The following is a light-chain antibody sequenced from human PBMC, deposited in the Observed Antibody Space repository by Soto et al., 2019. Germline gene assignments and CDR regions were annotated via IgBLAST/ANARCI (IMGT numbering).Light chain of an antibody. Sequence: DIQMTQSASTLSVSLGDRVTITCGASQSTSSYLAWYQQKPGKAPKLLIYKASSLESGVPSTFSGSGYGTEFSLTVSSLQPDDFATYYCLQYDNYPLTFGGGTKVDIK. J-gene: IGKJ4*01. CDR1: QSTSSY. V-gene: IGKV1-5*03. CDR3: LQYDNYPLT. CDR2: KAS.